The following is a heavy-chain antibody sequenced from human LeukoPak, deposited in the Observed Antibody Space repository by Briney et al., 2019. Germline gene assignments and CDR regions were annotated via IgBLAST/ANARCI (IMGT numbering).Heavy chain of an antibody. CDR1: GGTFSSYA. CDR2: IIPILGIA. V-gene: IGHV1-69*04. D-gene: IGHD6-6*01. J-gene: IGHJ4*02. CDR3: AKDIAARRGFDY. Sequence: SVKVSFKASGGTFSSYAISWVRQAPGQGLEWMGRIIPILGIANYAQKFQGRVTITADKSTSTAYMELSSLRSEATPVYYCAKDIAARRGFDYWGQGTLVTVSP.